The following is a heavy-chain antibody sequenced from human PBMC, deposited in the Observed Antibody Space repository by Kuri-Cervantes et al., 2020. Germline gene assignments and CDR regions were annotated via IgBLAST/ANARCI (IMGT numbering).Heavy chain of an antibody. CDR2: IWYDGSNK. Sequence: GESLKISCAASGFTFSSYAMHWVRQAPGKGLEWVAVIWYDGSNKYYADSVKGRFTISRDNSKNTLYLQMNSLRAEDTAVYYCARGDGGGYYYYYGMDVWGQGTTVTVSS. CDR1: GFTFSSYA. J-gene: IGHJ6*02. D-gene: IGHD2-21*02. CDR3: ARGDGGGYYYYYGMDV. V-gene: IGHV3-33*08.